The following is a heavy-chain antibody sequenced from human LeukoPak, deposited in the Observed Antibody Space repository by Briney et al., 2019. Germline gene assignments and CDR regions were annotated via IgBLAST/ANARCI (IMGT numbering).Heavy chain of an antibody. CDR3: GRSKYFDY. D-gene: IGHD3-10*01. J-gene: IGHJ4*02. V-gene: IGHV3-7*01. CDR1: GFIFSSYW. CDR2: IKQDGSEK. Sequence: PGGSLRLSCAASGFIFSSYWMSWVRQAPGKGLEWVANIKQDGSEKYYVDSVKGRFTISRDNAKNSLYLQMNSLRGEDTAVYYCGRSKYFDYWGQGTLVTVSS.